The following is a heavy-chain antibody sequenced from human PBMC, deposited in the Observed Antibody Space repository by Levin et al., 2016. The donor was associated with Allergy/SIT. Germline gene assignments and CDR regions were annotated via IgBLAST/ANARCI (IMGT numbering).Heavy chain of an antibody. CDR2: IDWDDDK. CDR3: ARAYGETNKQASEFDY. J-gene: IGHJ4*02. Sequence: WIRQPPGKALEWLARIDWDDDKFYSTSLKTRLTISKDTSKNQVVLTMTNMDPVDTATYYCARAYGETNKQASEFDYWGQGTLVTVSS. V-gene: IGHV2-70*04. D-gene: IGHD4-17*01.